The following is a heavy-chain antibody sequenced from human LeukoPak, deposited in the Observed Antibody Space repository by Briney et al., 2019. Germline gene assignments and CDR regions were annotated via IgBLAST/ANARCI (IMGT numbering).Heavy chain of an antibody. CDR1: GFTFSSYA. CDR2: ISYDGSNK. V-gene: IGHV3-30*04. Sequence: GGSLRLSCAASGFTFSSYAMHWVRQAPGKGLEWVAVISYDGSNKYYADSVKGRFTISRDNSKNTLYLQMNSLRAEDTAVYYCARGYGGNWFDPWGQGTLVTVSS. CDR3: ARGYGGNWFDP. D-gene: IGHD4-17*01. J-gene: IGHJ5*02.